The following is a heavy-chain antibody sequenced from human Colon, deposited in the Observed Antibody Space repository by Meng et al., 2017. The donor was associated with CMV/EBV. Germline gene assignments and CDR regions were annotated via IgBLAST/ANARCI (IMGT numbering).Heavy chain of an antibody. D-gene: IGHD3-3*01. J-gene: IGHJ5*02. CDR1: GFTFSRNW. CDR2: INPDGSEK. V-gene: IGHV3-7*01. CDR3: ARVARRDYDFWSGYRTNWFDP. Sequence: GESLKISCEVSGFTFSRNWFSWVRQAPEKGLEWVANINPDGSEKYYLDSVKGRFTIFRDNAKNSLYLQMNSLRAEDTAVYYCARVARRDYDFWSGYRTNWFDPWGQGTLVTVSS.